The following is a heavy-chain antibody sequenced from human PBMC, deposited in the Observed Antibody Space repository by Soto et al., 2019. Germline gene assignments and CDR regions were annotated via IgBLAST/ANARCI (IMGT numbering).Heavy chain of an antibody. CDR2: IYPGDSAT. Sequence: GESLKISCKGSGYSFTSYWIGWVRQMPGKGLEWMGIIYPGDSATIYSPSFQGQITISADKSISTAYLQWSSLKASDTAMYYCARLRLGHCISTSCYYYYGMDVWGQGTTVTVSS. CDR3: ARLRLGHCISTSCYYYYGMDV. J-gene: IGHJ6*02. CDR1: GYSFTSYW. V-gene: IGHV5-51*01. D-gene: IGHD2-2*01.